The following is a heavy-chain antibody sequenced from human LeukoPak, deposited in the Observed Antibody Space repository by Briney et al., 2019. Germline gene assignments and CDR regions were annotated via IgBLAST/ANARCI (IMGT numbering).Heavy chain of an antibody. V-gene: IGHV4-39*07. Sequence: PSETLSLTCTVSGGSISSSSYYWGWIRQPPGKGLEWIGSIYYSGSTNYNPSLKSRVTISVDTSKNQFSLKLSSVTAADTAVYYCATQQGITGTTDNWFDPWGQGTLVTVSS. CDR2: IYYSGST. CDR1: GGSISSSSYY. CDR3: ATQQGITGTTDNWFDP. J-gene: IGHJ5*02. D-gene: IGHD1-7*01.